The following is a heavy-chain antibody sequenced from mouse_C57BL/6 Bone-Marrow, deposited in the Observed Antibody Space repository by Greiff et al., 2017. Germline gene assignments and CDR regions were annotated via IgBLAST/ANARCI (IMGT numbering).Heavy chain of an antibody. CDR1: GFNIKDDY. Sequence: VQLQQSGAELVRPGASVKLSCTASGFNIKDDYMHWVKQRPEQGLEWIGWIDPENGDTEYASKFQGKATITADTFSNTAYLLRSSLTSEDTAVYYCTTDLYPYDFDYWGQGTTLTVSS. CDR2: IDPENGDT. V-gene: IGHV14-4*01. J-gene: IGHJ2*01. CDR3: TTDLYPYDFDY. D-gene: IGHD2-12*01.